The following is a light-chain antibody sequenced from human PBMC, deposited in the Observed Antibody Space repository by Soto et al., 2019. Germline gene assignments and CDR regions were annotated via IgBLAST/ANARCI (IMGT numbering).Light chain of an antibody. CDR3: QKYSTAPLT. V-gene: IGKV1-27*01. J-gene: IGKJ4*01. Sequence: DIQMTQSPSSMSASVGDRVTITCRASQDISDYLAWYQQKPGEVPTLLIYTASTLQSGGPSRFTGSGSGTDFTLTISSLQPEDVATYYCQKYSTAPLTFGGGTTVEIK. CDR2: TAS. CDR1: QDISDY.